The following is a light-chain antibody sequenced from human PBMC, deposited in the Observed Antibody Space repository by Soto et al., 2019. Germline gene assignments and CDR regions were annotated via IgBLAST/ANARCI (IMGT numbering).Light chain of an antibody. Sequence: EIVLTQSPGTLSFSPGERATLSCRASQSVSSSYLAWYQQKPGQAPRLLVYGASSRATGIPDRFSGSGSGKDFTLTISRLEPEYFAVYFCQQYGSSPVTFGQGTRLEIK. V-gene: IGKV3-20*01. CDR1: QSVSSSY. J-gene: IGKJ5*01. CDR2: GAS. CDR3: QQYGSSPVT.